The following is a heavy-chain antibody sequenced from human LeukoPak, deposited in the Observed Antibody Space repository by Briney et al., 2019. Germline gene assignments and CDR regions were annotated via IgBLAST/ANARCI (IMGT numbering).Heavy chain of an antibody. D-gene: IGHD6-19*01. CDR2: INHSGST. J-gene: IGHJ5*02. CDR1: GGSFSGYY. Sequence: SETLSLTCAVYGGSFSGYYWSWIRQPPGKGLEGIGEINHSGSTNYNPSLKSRVTISVDTSKNQFSLKLSSVTAADTAVYYCARSSAGVDPWGQGTLVTVSS. CDR3: ARSSAGVDP. V-gene: IGHV4-34*01.